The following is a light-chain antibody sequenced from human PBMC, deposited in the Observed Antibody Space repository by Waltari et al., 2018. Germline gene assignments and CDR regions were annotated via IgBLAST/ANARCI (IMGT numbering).Light chain of an antibody. CDR2: AAS. J-gene: IGKJ1*01. Sequence: EIVLTQSPGPLSLSPGARAPLSCRASQSVSRAFAWYQQKPGQAPRLLIYAASSRATGIPDRFSGSGSGTDFSLTISRLEPEDFAVYYCQHYVRLPVTFGQGTKVEIK. CDR3: QHYVRLPVT. CDR1: QSVSRAF. V-gene: IGKV3-20*01.